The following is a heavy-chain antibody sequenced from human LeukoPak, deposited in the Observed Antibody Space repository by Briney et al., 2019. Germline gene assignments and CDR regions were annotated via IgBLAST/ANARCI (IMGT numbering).Heavy chain of an antibody. CDR3: QKDIGMFGEVIPN. CDR2: ISWNSGSI. D-gene: IGHD3-16*02. V-gene: IGHV3-9*01. J-gene: IGHJ4*02. Sequence: PGGSLRLSCAASGFTFDDYAMHWVRQAPGKGLEWVSGISWNSGSIGYADSVKGRFTISRDNAKNSLYLQMNSLRAEDTALYYCQKDIGMFGEVIPNGGQEPLVTFP. CDR1: GFTFDDYA.